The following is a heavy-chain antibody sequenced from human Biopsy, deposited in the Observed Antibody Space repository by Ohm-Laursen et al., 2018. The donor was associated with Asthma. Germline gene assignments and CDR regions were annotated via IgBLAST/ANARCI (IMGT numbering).Heavy chain of an antibody. Sequence: ASVKVSCKSSGYTFNSAGITWVRQAPGQGLEWMGWISVYNGNTKVAQKLQDRVTMITDTSTSTAYMELRSLRCDDTAVYFCARAVDYSHYYGIDVWGQGTTVTVS. CDR1: GYTFNSAG. V-gene: IGHV1-18*01. D-gene: IGHD3-10*01. CDR2: ISVYNGNT. CDR3: ARAVDYSHYYGIDV. J-gene: IGHJ6*02.